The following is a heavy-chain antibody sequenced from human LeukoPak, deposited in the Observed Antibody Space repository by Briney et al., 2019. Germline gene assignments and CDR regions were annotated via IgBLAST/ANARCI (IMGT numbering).Heavy chain of an antibody. V-gene: IGHV3-48*03. D-gene: IGHD3-16*02. J-gene: IGHJ4*02. CDR1: GFTFSSYE. CDR2: ISSSGSTI. CDR3: ARDVGSGLRLGELSPYFDY. Sequence: GGSLRLSCAASGFTFSSYEMNWVRQAPGKGLEWVSYISSSGSTIYYADSVKGRFTISRDNAKNSLYLQMNSLRAEDTAVYYCARDVGSGLRLGELSPYFDYWGQGTLVTVSS.